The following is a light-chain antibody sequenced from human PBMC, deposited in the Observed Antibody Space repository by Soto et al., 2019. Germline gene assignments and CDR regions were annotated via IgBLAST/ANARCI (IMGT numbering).Light chain of an antibody. Sequence: QSALTQPASVSGSPGQSITISCTGTSSDIGGYNYVSWYQQYPGKAPKLMIFGVSDRPSGVSNRFSGSKSGTTASLTISGLQAEDEADYYCSSYKTSSIVVVFGGGTQLTVL. CDR2: GVS. CDR1: SSDIGGYNY. CDR3: SSYKTSSIVVV. J-gene: IGLJ2*01. V-gene: IGLV2-14*01.